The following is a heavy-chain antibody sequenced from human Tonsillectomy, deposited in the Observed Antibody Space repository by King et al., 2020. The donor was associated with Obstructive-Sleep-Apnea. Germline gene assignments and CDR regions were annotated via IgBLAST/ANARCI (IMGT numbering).Heavy chain of an antibody. V-gene: IGHV4-59*08. J-gene: IGHJ4*02. CDR1: GGSISSNY. CDR2: IYNSGST. CDR3: ARVKSSGNGSGNYMEY. D-gene: IGHD3-10*01. Sequence: VQLQESGPGLVKPSETLSLTCTVSGGSISSNYWSWIRQPPGKGLEWIGYIYNSGSTNYNPSLKSRVTISIDTSKNQFSLKLSSVTAADTAVYYCARVKSSGNGSGNYMEYWGQGTLVTVSS.